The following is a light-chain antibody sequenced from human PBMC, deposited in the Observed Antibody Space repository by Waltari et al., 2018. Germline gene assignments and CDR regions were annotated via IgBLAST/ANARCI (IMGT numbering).Light chain of an antibody. Sequence: QSALTQPASMSASPGQSITISCTATNNDVGTYDLGSWYQQHPGRAPKLLIFQGTKRPSEVSGRFSGSKSADTASLTISGLQPEDEADYYCCSYAGTWLFGGGTKVTVL. V-gene: IGLV2-23*01. CDR1: NNDVGTYDL. J-gene: IGLJ3*02. CDR3: CSYAGTWL. CDR2: QGT.